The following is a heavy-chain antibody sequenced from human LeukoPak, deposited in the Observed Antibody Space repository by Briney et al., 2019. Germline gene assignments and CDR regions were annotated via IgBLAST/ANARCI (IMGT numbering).Heavy chain of an antibody. V-gene: IGHV1-69*05. J-gene: IGHJ3*02. CDR1: AGTFSSYA. D-gene: IGHD6-13*01. Sequence: SVKVSCKASAGTFSSYAISWVRQAPGQGLEWMGGIIPIFGTANYAQKFQGRVTITTDESTSTAYMELSSLRSEDTAVYYCAREVAAAGLDAFDIWGQGTMVTVSS. CDR3: AREVAAAGLDAFDI. CDR2: IIPIFGTA.